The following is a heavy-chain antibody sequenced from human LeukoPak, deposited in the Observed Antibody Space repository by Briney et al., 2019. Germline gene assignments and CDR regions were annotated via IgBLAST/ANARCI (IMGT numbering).Heavy chain of an antibody. CDR1: GFTVSSNY. CDR2: IYYSAST. V-gene: IGHV4-59*02. CDR3: ARGSRGYSYG. J-gene: IGHJ4*02. Sequence: PGGSLRLSCAASGFTVSSNYMSWIRQPPGKGLEWIGYIYYSASTNYNPSLKSRVTISVDTSNNQFSLKLSSVTAADTAVYYCARGSRGYSYGWGQGTLVTVSS. D-gene: IGHD5-18*01.